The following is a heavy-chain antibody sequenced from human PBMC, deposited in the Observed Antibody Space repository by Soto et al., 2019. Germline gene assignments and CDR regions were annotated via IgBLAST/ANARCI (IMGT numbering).Heavy chain of an antibody. CDR1: GGSFSGYY. V-gene: IGHV4-34*01. D-gene: IGHD3-9*01. Sequence: SDTLSLTCAVSGGSFSGYYWSWIRQPPGKGLEWFGEINHSGSTNYNPSLKSRDTISVDTSKNQLFTKPSSVTAADMAVYYCAREGDVLRYFDWLFERPYDYGMDVWGQGTTVTVSS. CDR3: AREGDVLRYFDWLFERPYDYGMDV. CDR2: INHSGST. J-gene: IGHJ6*02.